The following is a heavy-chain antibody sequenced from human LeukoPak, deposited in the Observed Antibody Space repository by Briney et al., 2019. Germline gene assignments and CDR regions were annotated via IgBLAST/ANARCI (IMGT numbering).Heavy chain of an antibody. D-gene: IGHD5-24*01. J-gene: IGHJ6*02. CDR3: ARSITPYYYYGMDV. CDR2: ISSSSSAR. V-gene: IGHV3-48*01. Sequence: GGSLRLSCAASGFTFSSHSMNWVRQAPGKGLEWVSYISSSSSARYYADSVKGRFTISRDDARNSLYLQMNSLRAEDTAVYYCARSITPYYYYGMDVWGQGTTVTVSS. CDR1: GFTFSSHS.